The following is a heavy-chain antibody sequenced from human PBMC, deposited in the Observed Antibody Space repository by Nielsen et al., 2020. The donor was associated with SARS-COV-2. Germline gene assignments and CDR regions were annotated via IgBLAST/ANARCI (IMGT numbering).Heavy chain of an antibody. J-gene: IGHJ3*02. Sequence: ASVKVSCKVSGGALTLFSMHWVRQAPGKGLEWMGEFDPQDGETTYAQKFQGRVTMTEDTSTDTAYMELSSLRSEDTAVYYCATYGIWGQGTMVTVSS. D-gene: IGHD3-10*01. CDR1: GGALTLFS. V-gene: IGHV1-24*01. CDR3: ATYGI. CDR2: FDPQDGET.